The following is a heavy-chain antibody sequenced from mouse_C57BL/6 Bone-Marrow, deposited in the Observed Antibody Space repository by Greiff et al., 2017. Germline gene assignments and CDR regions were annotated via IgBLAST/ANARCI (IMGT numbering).Heavy chain of an antibody. V-gene: IGHV1-52*01. CDR1: GYTFTSYW. CDR2: IDPSDSDT. J-gene: IGHJ2*01. D-gene: IGHD1-1*01. Sequence: QVQLQQPGAELVRPGSSVKLSCKASGYTFTSYWMHWVKQRPIQGLEWIGNIDPSDSDTHYNQKFKDKATLTVDKSSSTAYMQLSSLTSEDSAVYYCAGGDYSVYFDYWGQGTTLTVSS. CDR3: AGGDYSVYFDY.